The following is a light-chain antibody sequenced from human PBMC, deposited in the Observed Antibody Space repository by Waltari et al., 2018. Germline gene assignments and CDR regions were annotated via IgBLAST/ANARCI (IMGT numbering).Light chain of an antibody. CDR1: PGPVTTGQS. CDR2: HAT. Sequence: QAVVTQEPSLTVSPGGTVTLTCASSPGPVTTGQSPFWYQQWPGQAPRTSNYHATTEPLWTPARFSGSLLGGKAALTLSGAQPEDDADYYCLLSYGGTVLFGGGTKLTVL. CDR3: LLSYGGTVL. J-gene: IGLJ2*01. V-gene: IGLV7-46*01.